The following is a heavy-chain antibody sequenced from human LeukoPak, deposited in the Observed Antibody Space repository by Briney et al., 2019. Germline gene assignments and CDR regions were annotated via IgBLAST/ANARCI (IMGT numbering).Heavy chain of an antibody. CDR2: VYYIGST. CDR3: ARHFAYSSSSYFDY. J-gene: IGHJ4*02. V-gene: IGHV4-59*08. D-gene: IGHD6-6*01. CDR1: GGSVSNYY. Sequence: PSETLSLTCSVSGGSVSNYYWSWIRQPPGKGLEWIGYVYYIGSTNYNPSLKSRVTMLEDKSKNQFSLRLYSVTVADTAVCYCARHFAYSSSSYFDYWGQGSLVTVSS.